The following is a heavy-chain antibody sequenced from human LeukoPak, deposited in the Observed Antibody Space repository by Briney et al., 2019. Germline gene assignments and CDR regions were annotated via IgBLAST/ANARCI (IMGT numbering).Heavy chain of an antibody. CDR3: ASSGWYEYGY. Sequence: SETLSLTCTVSGGSISSSSYYWGWIRQPPGKGLEWIGSIYYSGSTYYNPSLKSRVTISVDTSKNQFSLKLSSVTAADTAVYYCASSGWYEYGYWGQGTLVTVSS. CDR1: GGSISSSSYY. D-gene: IGHD6-19*01. J-gene: IGHJ4*02. V-gene: IGHV4-39*07. CDR2: IYYSGST.